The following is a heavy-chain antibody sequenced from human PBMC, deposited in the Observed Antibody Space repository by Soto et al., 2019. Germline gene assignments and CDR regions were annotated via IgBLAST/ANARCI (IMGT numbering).Heavy chain of an antibody. J-gene: IGHJ4*02. CDR2: ISSSSSTI. Sequence: HPGGSLRLSCAASGFTFSSYSMNWVRQAPGKGLEWVSYISSSSSTIYYADSVKGRFTISRDNAKNSLYLQMNSLRAEDTAVYYCARDPTYYYGSGSYSFDYWGQGTLVTVSS. CDR3: ARDPTYYYGSGSYSFDY. V-gene: IGHV3-48*01. D-gene: IGHD3-10*01. CDR1: GFTFSSYS.